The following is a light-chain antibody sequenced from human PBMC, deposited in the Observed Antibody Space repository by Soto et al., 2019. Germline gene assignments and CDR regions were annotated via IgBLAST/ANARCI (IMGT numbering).Light chain of an antibody. J-gene: IGLJ2*01. Sequence: SAPTQPPSASGSPGQSVTFSCTGTSSDVGGYNYVSWYQQYPGKAPKLMIYEVYKRPSGVPDRFSGSKSANTASLTVSGLQPEDEADYYCSAYAGSSTWVFGGGTKLTVL. V-gene: IGLV2-8*01. CDR3: SAYAGSSTWV. CDR2: EVY. CDR1: SSDVGGYNY.